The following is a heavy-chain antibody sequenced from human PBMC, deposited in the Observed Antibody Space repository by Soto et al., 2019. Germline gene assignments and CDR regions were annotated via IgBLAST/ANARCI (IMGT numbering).Heavy chain of an antibody. CDR1: GDTFTFYS. Sequence: QVQLVQSGAEVKRPGSSVKVSCKASGDTFTFYSINWVRQAPGLGLEWMGRINPILSMSNYAQRFQGRVTMNADKSTSTDYMELSSLRSEDTAIYYCASSYGSGYRAFDYWGQGALVTVSS. CDR2: INPILSMS. J-gene: IGHJ4*02. V-gene: IGHV1-69*02. CDR3: ASSYGSGYRAFDY. D-gene: IGHD3-10*01.